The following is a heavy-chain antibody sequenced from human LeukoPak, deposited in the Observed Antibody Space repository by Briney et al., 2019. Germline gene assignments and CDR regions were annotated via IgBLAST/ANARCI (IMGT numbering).Heavy chain of an antibody. CDR2: ISGSGGST. D-gene: IGHD3-22*01. CDR1: GFTFSSYA. J-gene: IGHJ4*02. Sequence: GGSLRFSCAASGFTFSSYAMSWVRQAPGKGLEWVSAISGSGGSTYYADSVKGRFTISRDNSKNTLYLQMNSLRAEDTAVYYCAKDLESNYYDSSGYYLSNFDYWGQGTLVTVSS. V-gene: IGHV3-23*01. CDR3: AKDLESNYYDSSGYYLSNFDY.